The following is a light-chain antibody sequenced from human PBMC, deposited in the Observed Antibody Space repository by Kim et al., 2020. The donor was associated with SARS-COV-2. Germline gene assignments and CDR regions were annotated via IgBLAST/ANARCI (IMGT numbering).Light chain of an antibody. CDR2: GKH. Sequence: LGQKVRITHQGAGLRSYYASWYQEKPEPAPVVVTYGKHNRPSGIPGRFCRSSSGNTASLTIPGAQAEAGTDYYFNPRDSHHLLYVFGTGTKVTVL. CDR1: GLRSYY. V-gene: IGLV3-19*01. J-gene: IGLJ1*01. CDR3: NPRDSHHLLYV.